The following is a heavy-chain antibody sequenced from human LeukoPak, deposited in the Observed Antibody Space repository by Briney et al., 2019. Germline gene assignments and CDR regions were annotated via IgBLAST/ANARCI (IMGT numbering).Heavy chain of an antibody. CDR2: ISSSGGST. CDR1: GFSFSRYA. CDR3: VKSAGFDWLSPLDAFDI. D-gene: IGHD3-9*01. J-gene: IGHJ3*02. V-gene: IGHV3-64D*06. Sequence: GGSLVHSCSASGFSFSRYAMHWVRQAPGRGLEYVSAISSSGGSTYYADSVKGRFTIARDNSKDTLYLQMSSLRAEDTTVYYCVKSAGFDWLSPLDAFDIWGQGTMVTVSS.